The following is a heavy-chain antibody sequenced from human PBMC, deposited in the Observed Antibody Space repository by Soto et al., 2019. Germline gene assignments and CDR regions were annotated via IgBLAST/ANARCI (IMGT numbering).Heavy chain of an antibody. CDR2: IYYSGST. V-gene: IGHV4-31*03. J-gene: IGHJ3*02. Sequence: QVQLQESGPGLVKPSQTLSLTCTVSGGSISSGGYYWSWIRQHPGKGLEWIGYIYYSGSTYYNPSLKSRVTISEDTSKNQFSLKLSSVTAADTAVYYCARDLLVEDFGASDAFDIWGQGTMVTVSS. CDR1: GGSISSGGYY. D-gene: IGHD3-10*01. CDR3: ARDLLVEDFGASDAFDI.